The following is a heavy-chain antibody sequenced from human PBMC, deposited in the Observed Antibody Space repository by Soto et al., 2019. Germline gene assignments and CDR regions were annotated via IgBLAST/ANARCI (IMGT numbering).Heavy chain of an antibody. CDR2: IYPGDSDT. V-gene: IGHV5-51*01. D-gene: IGHD2-2*01. CDR1: GYSFTSYW. CDR3: ARLAAGYCSSTRCYFDY. J-gene: IGHJ4*02. Sequence: PGESLKISCKGSGYSFTSYWIGWVRQMPGKGLEWMGIIYPGDSDTRYSPSFQGQVTISADKSISTAYLQWSSLKASDTAMYYCARLAAGYCSSTRCYFDYWGQGTLVTVSS.